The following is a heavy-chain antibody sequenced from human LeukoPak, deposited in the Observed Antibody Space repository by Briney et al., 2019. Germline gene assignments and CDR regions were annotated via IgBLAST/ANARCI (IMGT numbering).Heavy chain of an antibody. Sequence: GESLKISCKSSGYSFTSYWIGWVRQMPGKGLEWMGIIYPGDSDTRYSPSFQGQVTISADKSISTAYLQWSSLKASDTAMYYCARALQGDGYKYYYGMDVWGQGTTVTVSS. CDR3: ARALQGDGYKYYYGMDV. CDR1: GYSFTSYW. V-gene: IGHV5-51*01. CDR2: IYPGDSDT. J-gene: IGHJ6*02. D-gene: IGHD5-24*01.